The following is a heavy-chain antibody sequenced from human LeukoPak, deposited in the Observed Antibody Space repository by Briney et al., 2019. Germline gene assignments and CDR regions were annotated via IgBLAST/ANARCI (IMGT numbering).Heavy chain of an antibody. CDR1: GFTFGSYA. Sequence: GGSLRLSCAASGFTFGSYAMHWVRQAPGKGLEWVAGLSYDGSNKYYADSVKGRFTISRDNSKNTLYLQMNSLRAEDTAVYYCARDGPHYYYGSGLNWYFDLWGRGTLVTVSS. CDR3: ARDGPHYYYGSGLNWYFDL. D-gene: IGHD3-10*01. CDR2: LSYDGSNK. V-gene: IGHV3-30-3*01. J-gene: IGHJ2*01.